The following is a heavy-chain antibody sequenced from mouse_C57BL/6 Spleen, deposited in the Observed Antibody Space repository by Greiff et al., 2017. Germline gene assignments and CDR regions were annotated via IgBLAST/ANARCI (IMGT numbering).Heavy chain of an antibody. J-gene: IGHJ4*01. D-gene: IGHD1-1*01. CDR3: ARWGEEYYGSSSYAMDY. V-gene: IGHV1-61*01. CDR1: GYTFTSYW. CDR2: IYPSDSET. Sequence: QVQLQQPGAELVRPGSSVKLSCTASGYTFTSYWMDWVKQRPGQGLEWIGNIYPSDSETHYNQKFKDKATLTVDKSSSTAYMQLSSLTSEDSAVYYCARWGEEYYGSSSYAMDYWGQGTSVTVSS.